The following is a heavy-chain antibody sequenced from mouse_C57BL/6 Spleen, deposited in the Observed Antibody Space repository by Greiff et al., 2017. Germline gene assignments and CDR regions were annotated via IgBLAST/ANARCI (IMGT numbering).Heavy chain of an antibody. CDR1: GYTFTSSW. V-gene: IGHV1-52*01. D-gene: IGHD2-2*01. Sequence: QVQLQQPGAELVRPGSSVKLSCKASGYTFTSSWMHWVKQRPIQGLEWIGNIDPSDSETHYNQKVKDKATLTVDNSSRTAYMQISSLTSEDSAVYYCARGIYYGYDVYYAMDYWGQGTSVTVSS. J-gene: IGHJ4*01. CDR3: ARGIYYGYDVYYAMDY. CDR2: IDPSDSET.